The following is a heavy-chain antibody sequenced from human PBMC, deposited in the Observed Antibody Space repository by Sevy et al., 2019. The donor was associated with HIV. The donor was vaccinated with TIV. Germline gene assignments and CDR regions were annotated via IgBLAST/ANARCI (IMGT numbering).Heavy chain of an antibody. D-gene: IGHD3-22*01. V-gene: IGHV1-18*01. CDR2: ISVYNGKT. J-gene: IGHJ4*02. CDR3: SRRGAFEYDSSGFQSH. Sequence: ASVKVSCKTSAYTFTSFGISWVRQAPGQGLEWVGWISVYNGKTNYAQKFQGRITLTSDTSTRTAYMELRSLRSDDTAVYYCSRRGAFEYDSSGFQSHWGQGTLVTVSS. CDR1: AYTFTSFG.